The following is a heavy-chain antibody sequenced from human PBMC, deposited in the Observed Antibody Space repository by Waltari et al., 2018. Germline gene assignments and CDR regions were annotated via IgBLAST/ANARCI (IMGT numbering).Heavy chain of an antibody. CDR3: VWDITMVQGVIP. CDR2: SIPICGTA. Sequence: QVQLVQSGAEVKKPGSSVKVSCKASGGTFSSDAITWMRQAPGQGLEWMGRSIPICGTANYAQKFQGRVTITAYKSTSTAYMELSSLRSEDTAVYYCVWDITMVQGVIPWGQGTLVTVSS. D-gene: IGHD3-10*01. J-gene: IGHJ5*02. V-gene: IGHV1-69*08. CDR1: GGTFSSDA.